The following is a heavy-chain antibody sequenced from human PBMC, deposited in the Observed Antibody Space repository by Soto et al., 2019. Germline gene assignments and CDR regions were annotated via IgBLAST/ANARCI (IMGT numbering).Heavy chain of an antibody. V-gene: IGHV4-59*08. CDR1: GGSMSGSY. Sequence: PSETLSLTCTVAGGSMSGSYLGWIRQPPGKGLEWIGYIYYSGSTNYNPSLKSRVTISVDTSKNQFSLKLNSVTAADTAVYYCARSLDSGIRTNWFDPWGQGTLVTVSS. D-gene: IGHD3-10*01. CDR2: IYYSGST. J-gene: IGHJ5*02. CDR3: ARSLDSGIRTNWFDP.